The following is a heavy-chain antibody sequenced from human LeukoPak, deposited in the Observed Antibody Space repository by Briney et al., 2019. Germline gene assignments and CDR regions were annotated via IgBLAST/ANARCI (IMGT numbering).Heavy chain of an antibody. V-gene: IGHV4-59*08. Sequence: SETLSLTCTVSGGSISDYSWSWIRQPPGKGLEWIGRIYPGGSTNYNPSLKSRVTMSGDTSKNQFSLKLSSVTAADTAVYYCARHIWSGYYDFDYWGQGTLVTVSS. D-gene: IGHD3-3*01. CDR3: ARHIWSGYYDFDY. CDR1: GGSISDYS. J-gene: IGHJ4*02. CDR2: IYPGGST.